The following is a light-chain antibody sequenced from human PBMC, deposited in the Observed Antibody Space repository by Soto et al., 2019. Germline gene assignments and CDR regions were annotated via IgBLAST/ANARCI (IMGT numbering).Light chain of an antibody. CDR3: QQYGTSPPT. CDR2: GAS. CDR1: QSVSNTY. J-gene: IGKJ1*01. Sequence: IVLTQSPDTLSLSPGETATLSCRASQSVSNTYLAWYQQKPGQAPRLLIYGASGRATAIPDRFSGSGSGTEFTLIINRLEPEDFAVYYCQQYGTSPPTFGQGTTVDIK. V-gene: IGKV3-20*01.